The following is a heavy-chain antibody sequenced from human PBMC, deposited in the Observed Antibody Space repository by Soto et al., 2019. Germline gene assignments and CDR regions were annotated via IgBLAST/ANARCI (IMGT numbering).Heavy chain of an antibody. Sequence: SETLSLTCTVSGVSVTSGGYYWSWIRQHPGMDLEWIGYIYYIGTTYYNPALKSRVDISIDSSKNQFSLQLTSVTAADTAVFFCAGGDRSSTLFHFWGQGXLVTVYS. V-gene: IGHV4-31*03. D-gene: IGHD3-16*02. CDR2: IYYIGTT. J-gene: IGHJ4*02. CDR3: AGGDRSSTLFHF. CDR1: GVSVTSGGYY.